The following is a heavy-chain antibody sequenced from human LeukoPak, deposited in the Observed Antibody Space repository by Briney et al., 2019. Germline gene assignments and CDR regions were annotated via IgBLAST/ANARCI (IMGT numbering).Heavy chain of an antibody. CDR2: IIPILGIA. D-gene: IGHD3-16*01. V-gene: IGHV1-69*04. CDR1: GGTFSSYA. CDR3: TGGFAGRGPSDI. J-gene: IGHJ3*02. Sequence: SVKVSCKASGGTFSSYAISWVRQAPGQGLEWMGRIIPILGIANYAQKFQGRVTITADKSTSTAYMELSSLRSEDTAVYYCTGGFAGRGPSDIWGQGTMVTVSP.